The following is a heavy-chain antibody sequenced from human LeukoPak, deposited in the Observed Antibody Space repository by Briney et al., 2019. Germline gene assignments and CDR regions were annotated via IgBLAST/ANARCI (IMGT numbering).Heavy chain of an antibody. D-gene: IGHD1-26*01. J-gene: IGHJ6*02. V-gene: IGHV3-23*01. CDR2: ISGSGGST. CDR3: ARGRWELLYYYYYGMDV. CDR1: GFTFSYYA. Sequence: GGSLRLSCAASGFTFSYYAMSWVRQAPGKGLEWVSAISGSGGSTYYADSVKGRFTISRDNSKITLYLQMNSLRAEDTAVYYCARGRWELLYYYYYGMDVWGQGTTVTVSS.